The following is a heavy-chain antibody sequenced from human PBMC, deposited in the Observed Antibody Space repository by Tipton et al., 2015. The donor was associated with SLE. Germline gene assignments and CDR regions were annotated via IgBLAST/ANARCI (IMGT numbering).Heavy chain of an antibody. V-gene: IGHV3-9*01. D-gene: IGHD3-16*01. CDR2: INWYSTSV. CDR3: VKDMLGTGFYFDS. Sequence: SLRLSCAASGFTFSSYWMHWVRQAPGKGLEWVAGINWYSTSVGYADSVKGRFTISRDSVKNSLYLQMNSLRAEDTALYYCVKDMLGTGFYFDSWGQGALVTVSS. J-gene: IGHJ4*02. CDR1: GFTFSSYW.